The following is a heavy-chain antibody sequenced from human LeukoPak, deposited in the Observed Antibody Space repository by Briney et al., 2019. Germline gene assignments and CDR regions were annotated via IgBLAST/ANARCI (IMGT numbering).Heavy chain of an antibody. CDR3: ARRSGSYRFDY. J-gene: IGHJ4*02. CDR1: GFAFADYP. CDR2: ISWNGGST. V-gene: IGHV3-20*04. Sequence: GGSPRLSCAASGFAFADYPMTWVRQAPGKGLEWVSDISWNGGSTAYADSVKGRFTISRDNAKNSLYLQMNSLRAEDTALYYCARRSGSYRFDYWGQGTLVTVSS. D-gene: IGHD1-26*01.